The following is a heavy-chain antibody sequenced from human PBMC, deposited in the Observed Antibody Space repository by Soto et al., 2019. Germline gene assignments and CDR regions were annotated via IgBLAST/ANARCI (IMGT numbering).Heavy chain of an antibody. J-gene: IGHJ6*02. CDR3: AHVLVTGVDV. V-gene: IGHV3-23*01. D-gene: IGHD6-13*01. CDR1: GLVFNTYA. Sequence: GGSMRLSCAPSGLVFNTYAMSWVRQAPGKGLDWVSGISASGDTTYYADSVKGRFTISRDNAKNRLYLQMNSLRAGDTAVYYCAHVLVTGVDVWGQGTTVTVSS. CDR2: ISASGDTT.